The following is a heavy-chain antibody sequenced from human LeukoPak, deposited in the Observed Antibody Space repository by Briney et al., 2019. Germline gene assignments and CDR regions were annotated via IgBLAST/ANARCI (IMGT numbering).Heavy chain of an antibody. CDR3: ARFGYSYGYPD. CDR2: IYTSGST. Sequence: TLSLTCSVSGGSIRSGSYYWSWIRQPAGKGLEWIGRIYTSGSTNYNPSLKSRVTMSVDTSKNQFSLKLSSVTAADTAVYYCARFGYSYGYPDWGQGTLVTVSS. V-gene: IGHV4-61*02. J-gene: IGHJ4*02. D-gene: IGHD5-18*01. CDR1: GGSIRSGSYY.